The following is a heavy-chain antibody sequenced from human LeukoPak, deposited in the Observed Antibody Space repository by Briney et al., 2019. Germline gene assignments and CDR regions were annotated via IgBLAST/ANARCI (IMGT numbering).Heavy chain of an antibody. J-gene: IGHJ5*02. CDR3: ARAGEEYQLQAANWFDP. Sequence: SVKVSCKASGGTFSSYAISWVRQAPGQGLEWMGGIIPIFGTANYAQKFQGRVTITADESTSTAYMELSSLRSEDTAVYYCARAGEEYQLQAANWFDPRGQGTLVTVSS. D-gene: IGHD2-2*01. CDR2: IIPIFGTA. CDR1: GGTFSSYA. V-gene: IGHV1-69*13.